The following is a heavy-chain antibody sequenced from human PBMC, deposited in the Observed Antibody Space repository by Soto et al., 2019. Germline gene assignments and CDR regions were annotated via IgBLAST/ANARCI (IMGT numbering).Heavy chain of an antibody. CDR2: INHSGST. Sequence: SETLSLTCAVYGGSFSGYYWSWIRQPPGKGLEWIGEINHSGSTNYNPSLKSRVTISVDTSKNQFSLKLSSVTAADTAVYYCARALGFFSGGSCPKGYYYYYMDVWGKGTTVTVSS. V-gene: IGHV4-34*01. CDR3: ARALGFFSGGSCPKGYYYYYMDV. D-gene: IGHD2-15*01. J-gene: IGHJ6*03. CDR1: GGSFSGYY.